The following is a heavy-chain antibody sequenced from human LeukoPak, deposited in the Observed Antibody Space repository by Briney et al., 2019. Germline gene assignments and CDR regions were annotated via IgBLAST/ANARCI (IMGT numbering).Heavy chain of an antibody. Sequence: ASVKVSCKASGYTFTDSYIHWVRQAPGQGLEWMGWINPNSGGTNYAQKFQGRVTMTRDTSISTAYVDLSRLRSDDTAVYYCARELARWELPDYWGQGTLVTVSS. CDR3: ARELARWELPDY. CDR1: GYTFTDSY. D-gene: IGHD2-15*01. J-gene: IGHJ4*02. V-gene: IGHV1-2*02. CDR2: INPNSGGT.